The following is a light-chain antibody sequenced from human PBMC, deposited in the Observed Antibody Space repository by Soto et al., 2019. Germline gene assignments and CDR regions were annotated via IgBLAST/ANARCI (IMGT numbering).Light chain of an antibody. J-gene: IGKJ3*01. CDR1: QSVSSN. V-gene: IGKV3-15*01. CDR3: QQYNNWPPKEFT. CDR2: GAS. Sequence: EIVMTQSPATLSVSPGERATLSCRASQSVSSNLAWYQQKPGQAPRLLIYGASTRATGIPARFSDSGSGTEFTLTISSLQSEDFAVYYCQQYNNWPPKEFTFGPGTKVDIK.